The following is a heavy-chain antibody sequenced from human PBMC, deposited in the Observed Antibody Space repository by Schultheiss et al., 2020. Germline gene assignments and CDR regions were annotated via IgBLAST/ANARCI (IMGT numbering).Heavy chain of an antibody. V-gene: IGHV1-46*01. CDR3: ATAVSGTFYY. Sequence: ASVKVSCKASGGTFSSYAISWVRQAPGQGLEWMGIINPSGGSTSYAQKFQGRVTITRDTSTSTVYMELSSLRSEDTAVYYCATAVSGTFYYWGQGTLVTVSS. D-gene: IGHD6-19*01. CDR2: INPSGGST. J-gene: IGHJ4*02. CDR1: GGTFSSYA.